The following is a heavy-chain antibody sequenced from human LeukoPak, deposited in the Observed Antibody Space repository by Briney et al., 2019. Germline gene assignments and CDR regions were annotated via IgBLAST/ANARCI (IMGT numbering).Heavy chain of an antibody. V-gene: IGHV3-9*03. CDR2: ISWNSGSI. CDR1: GFTFDDYA. J-gene: IGHJ4*02. Sequence: GGSLRLSCAASGFTFDDYAMHWVWQAPGKGLEWVSGISWNSGSIGYADSVKGRFTISRDNAKNSLYLQMNSLRAEDMALYYCAKSAARQGLIDYWGQGTLVTVSS. CDR3: AKSAARQGLIDY. D-gene: IGHD6-6*01.